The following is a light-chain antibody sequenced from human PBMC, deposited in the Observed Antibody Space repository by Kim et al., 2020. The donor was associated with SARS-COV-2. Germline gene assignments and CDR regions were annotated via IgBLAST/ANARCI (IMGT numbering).Light chain of an antibody. CDR3: QQYNCYPLT. CDR1: QGITNH. V-gene: IGKV1-16*02. Sequence: DIQMTQSPSSLSASIGDRVTITCRASQGITNHLAWFQQRPGKAPKSLIYAASNLQSGVPSKFSGSGSGTDFTLTIASLQPEDFATYYCQQYNCYPLTFGGGTKVDIK. J-gene: IGKJ4*01. CDR2: AAS.